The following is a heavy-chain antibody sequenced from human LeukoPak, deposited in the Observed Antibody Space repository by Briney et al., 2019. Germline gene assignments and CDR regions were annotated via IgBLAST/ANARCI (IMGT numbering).Heavy chain of an antibody. CDR2: ISDSGGST. Sequence: GGSLRLSCAASRFTFSSYVMSWVRQAPGKGLEWVSAISDSGGSTYYADSVKGRFTISRDNSKNTLYLQMNSLRAEDTAVYYCAKHPSPVFGGGSYFEDWGQGTLVTVST. CDR3: AKHPSPVFGGGSYFED. V-gene: IGHV3-23*01. D-gene: IGHD3-16*01. CDR1: RFTFSSYV. J-gene: IGHJ4*02.